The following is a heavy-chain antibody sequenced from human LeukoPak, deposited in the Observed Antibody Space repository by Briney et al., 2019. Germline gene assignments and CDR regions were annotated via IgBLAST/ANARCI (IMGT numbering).Heavy chain of an antibody. J-gene: IGHJ6*02. CDR1: GFTFSSYA. Sequence: GGSLRLSCAASGFTFSSYAMSWVRQAPGKGLQWVSGISGTGGSTYYADSVKGRFTISRDNSKNTLYLQMNSLRAEDTAVYYCAKAAYSNYEFLDVWGQGTTVTVSS. CDR3: AKAAYSNYEFLDV. CDR2: ISGTGGST. V-gene: IGHV3-23*01. D-gene: IGHD4-11*01.